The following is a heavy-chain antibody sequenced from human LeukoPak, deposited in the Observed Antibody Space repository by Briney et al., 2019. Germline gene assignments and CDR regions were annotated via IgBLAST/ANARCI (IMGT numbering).Heavy chain of an antibody. CDR2: IHPSTGNP. V-gene: IGHV7-4-1*02. D-gene: IGHD6-13*01. CDR3: ARGIIAAAGTYHYFDY. CDR1: GYSFTNYA. Sequence: ASVKVSCKASGYSFTNYAMNWVRQAPGQGLEWMGWIHPSTGNPTYAQGFTGRFVFSLDTSVSTTYLQISSLKAEDTAVYYCARGIIAAAGTYHYFDYWGQGTLVTVSS. J-gene: IGHJ4*02.